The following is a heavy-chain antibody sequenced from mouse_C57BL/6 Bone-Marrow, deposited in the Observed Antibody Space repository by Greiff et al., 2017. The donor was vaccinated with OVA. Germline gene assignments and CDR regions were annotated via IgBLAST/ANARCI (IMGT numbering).Heavy chain of an antibody. Sequence: EVKLMESGGDLVKPGGSLKLSCAASGFTFSSYGMSWVRQTPDKRLEWVATISSGGSYTYYPDSVKGRFTISRDNAKNTLYLQRSSLKSEDTAMYYCARQTGTDYAMDYWGQGTSVTVSS. D-gene: IGHD4-1*01. CDR2: ISSGGSYT. CDR3: ARQTGTDYAMDY. CDR1: GFTFSSYG. J-gene: IGHJ4*01. V-gene: IGHV5-6*01.